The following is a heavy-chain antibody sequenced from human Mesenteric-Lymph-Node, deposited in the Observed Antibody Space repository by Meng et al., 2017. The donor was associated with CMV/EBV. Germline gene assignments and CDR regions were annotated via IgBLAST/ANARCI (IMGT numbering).Heavy chain of an antibody. J-gene: IGHJ4*02. CDR2: ITTRASYV. V-gene: IGHV3-21*01. D-gene: IGHD1-26*01. CDR3: ARDYSGSYFFFDY. CDR1: GFTFSTYS. Sequence: GALRLSCAASGFTFSTYSIHWVRQAPGKGLEWVSSITTRASYVYYADSVMGRFTISRDNAKNSVYLQMNSLRAEDTAVYYCARDYSGSYFFFDYWGQGTLVTVSS.